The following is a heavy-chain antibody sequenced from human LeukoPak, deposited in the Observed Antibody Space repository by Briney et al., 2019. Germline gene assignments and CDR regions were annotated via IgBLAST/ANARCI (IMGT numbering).Heavy chain of an antibody. CDR3: ARSVYYYDSSFDY. V-gene: IGHV4-59*01. CDR2: IYYSGST. D-gene: IGHD3-22*01. CDR1: GGSISSYY. Sequence: SETLSLTCTVSGGSISSYYWSWIRQPPGQGQEWIGYIYYSGSTNYNPSLKSRVTISVDTSKNQFSLKLSSVTAADTAVYYCARSVYYYDSSFDYWGQGTLVTVSS. J-gene: IGHJ4*02.